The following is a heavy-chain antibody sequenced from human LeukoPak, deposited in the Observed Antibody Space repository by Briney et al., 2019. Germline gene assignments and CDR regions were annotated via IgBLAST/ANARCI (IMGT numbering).Heavy chain of an antibody. CDR2: INHSGST. Sequence: SETLSLTCAVYGGSFSGYYWSWIRQPPGKGLEWIGEINHSGSTNYNPSLKSRVTISVDTSKNQFSLKLSSVTAADTAVYYCARDVTMVRGIDYWGQGTLVTVSP. CDR3: ARDVTMVRGIDY. CDR1: GGSFSGYY. V-gene: IGHV4-34*01. J-gene: IGHJ4*02. D-gene: IGHD3-10*01.